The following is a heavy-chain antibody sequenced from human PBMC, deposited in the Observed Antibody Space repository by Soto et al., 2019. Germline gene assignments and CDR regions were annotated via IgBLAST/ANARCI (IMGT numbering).Heavy chain of an antibody. V-gene: IGHV4-39*01. CDR1: GDSISSSSYY. Sequence: SETLSLTCAVSGDSISSSSYYWAWIRQPPGKGLEWIGSIHYRANSYYSPSLKSRITISVDTSKNQISLRLSSVTAADTAVYYCARPLQLAVSGFDPWGQGTLVTVPQ. J-gene: IGHJ5*02. D-gene: IGHD3-3*02. CDR3: ARPLQLAVSGFDP. CDR2: IHYRANS.